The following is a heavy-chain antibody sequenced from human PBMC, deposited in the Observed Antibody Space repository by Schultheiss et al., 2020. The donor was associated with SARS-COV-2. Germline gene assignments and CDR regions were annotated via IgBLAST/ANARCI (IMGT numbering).Heavy chain of an antibody. CDR2: INHSGST. Sequence: SQTLSLTCAVYGGSFSGYYWSWIRQAPGKGLEWIGEINHSGSTNYNPSLKSRVTISVDTSKNQFSLKLSSVTAADTAVYYCARHSGSYPFDYWGQGTLVTVSS. CDR3: ARHSGSYPFDY. CDR1: GGSFSGYY. V-gene: IGHV4-34*01. J-gene: IGHJ4*02. D-gene: IGHD1-26*01.